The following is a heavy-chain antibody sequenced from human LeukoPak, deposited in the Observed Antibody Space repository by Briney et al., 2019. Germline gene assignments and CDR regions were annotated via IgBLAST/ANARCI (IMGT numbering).Heavy chain of an antibody. CDR1: GITFSSDW. CDR3: ARSASPCNSDIED. V-gene: IGHV3-74*01. Sequence: GGSLRLSCAGCGITFSSDWMHWVRQAPGKGLVWVSRINSDGRSTNYADSVKGRFTISRDNAKNTLYLQMNSLRAEDTAVYYCARSASPCNSDIEDWGRGTLVTVSS. J-gene: IGHJ4*02. CDR2: INSDGRST. D-gene: IGHD4-23*01.